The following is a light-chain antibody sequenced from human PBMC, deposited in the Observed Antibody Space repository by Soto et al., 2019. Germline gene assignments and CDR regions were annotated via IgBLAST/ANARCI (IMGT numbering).Light chain of an antibody. Sequence: ETVLTQSPAILSLSPGERANLSCTPSQSVSSSYLAWYQQKPGQAPRLLIYGVFSRATGIPDRFSGSGSGTDFTLTISRLEPEDFAVYYCQQYGSSPRTFGQGTKVDIK. V-gene: IGKV3-20*01. CDR3: QQYGSSPRT. CDR1: QSVSSSY. J-gene: IGKJ1*01. CDR2: GVF.